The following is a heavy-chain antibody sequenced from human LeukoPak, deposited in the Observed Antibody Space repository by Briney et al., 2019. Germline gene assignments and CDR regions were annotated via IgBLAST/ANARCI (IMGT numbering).Heavy chain of an antibody. V-gene: IGHV4-38-2*02. J-gene: IGHJ4*02. CDR1: GYSISSGYY. D-gene: IGHD6-13*01. CDR3: ARAGYSSSWYEGIFDY. Sequence: SETLSLTCTVSGYSISSGYYWGWIRQPPGKGLESIGSIYHSESTYYNPSLKSRVTISVDTSKNQFSLKLSSVTAADTAVYYCARAGYSSSWYEGIFDYWGQGTLVTVSS. CDR2: IYHSEST.